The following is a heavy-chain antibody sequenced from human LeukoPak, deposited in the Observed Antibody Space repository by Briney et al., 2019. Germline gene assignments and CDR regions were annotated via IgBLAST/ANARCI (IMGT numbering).Heavy chain of an antibody. Sequence: SETLSLTCAVYGGSFSGYYWSWIRQPPGKGLEWIGEINHSGSTNYNPSLKSRVTISVDTSKNQFSLKLSSVTAADTAVYYCASGRSLFAYWGQGTLVTVSS. CDR1: GGSFSGYY. D-gene: IGHD2-15*01. CDR2: INHSGST. V-gene: IGHV4-34*01. J-gene: IGHJ4*02. CDR3: ASGRSLFAY.